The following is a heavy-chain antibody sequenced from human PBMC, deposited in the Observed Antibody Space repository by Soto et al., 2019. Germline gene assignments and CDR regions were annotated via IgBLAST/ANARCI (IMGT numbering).Heavy chain of an antibody. Sequence: GGSLRLSCAASGFTFSSYSMNWVRQAPGKGLEWVSSISSSSSYIYYADSVKGRFTISRDNAKNSLYLQMNSLRAEDTAVYYCAREFGGPVPKFDYWGQGTLVTVSS. J-gene: IGHJ4*02. CDR1: GFTFSSYS. CDR3: AREFGGPVPKFDY. D-gene: IGHD3-16*01. CDR2: ISSSSSYI. V-gene: IGHV3-21*01.